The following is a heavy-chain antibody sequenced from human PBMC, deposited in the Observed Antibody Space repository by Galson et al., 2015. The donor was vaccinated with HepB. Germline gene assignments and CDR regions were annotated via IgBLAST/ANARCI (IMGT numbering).Heavy chain of an antibody. CDR2: IIPILGIA. CDR3: ARDGSGSYYKLYYYGMDV. CDR1: GGTFSSYT. V-gene: IGHV1-69*04. Sequence: SCKASGGTFSSYTISWVRQAPGQGLEWMGRIIPILGIANYAQKFQGRVTITADKSTSTAYMELSSLRSEDTAVYYCARDGSGSYYKLYYYGMDVWGQGTTVTVSS. D-gene: IGHD3-10*01. J-gene: IGHJ6*02.